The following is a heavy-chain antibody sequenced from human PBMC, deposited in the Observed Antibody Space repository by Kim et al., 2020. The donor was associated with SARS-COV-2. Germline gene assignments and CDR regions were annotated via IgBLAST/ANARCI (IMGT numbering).Heavy chain of an antibody. CDR2: ISSSSSYI. Sequence: GGSLRLSCAASGFTFSSYSMNWVRQAPGKGLEWVSSISSSSSYIYYADSVKGRFTISRDNAKNSLYLQMNSLRAEDTAVYYCARDLGSGWYSGPVDVWGQGTTVTVSS. CDR1: GFTFSSYS. V-gene: IGHV3-21*01. D-gene: IGHD6-19*01. J-gene: IGHJ6*02. CDR3: ARDLGSGWYSGPVDV.